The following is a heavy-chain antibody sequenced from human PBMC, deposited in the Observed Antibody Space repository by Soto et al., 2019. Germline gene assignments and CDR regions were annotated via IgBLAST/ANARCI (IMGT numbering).Heavy chain of an antibody. D-gene: IGHD3-3*01. Sequence: ASVKVSCKVSGYTFSSHAMHWVRQAPGQRLEWMGWINDGNGNTKYSQNFQGRVAITRDTSASTAYMELRSLRSEDTAVYYCAGDGARFTVLGGVDYFDYWGQGALVTVSS. CDR1: GYTFSSHA. V-gene: IGHV1-3*01. J-gene: IGHJ4*02. CDR3: AGDGARFTVLGGVDYFDY. CDR2: INDGNGNT.